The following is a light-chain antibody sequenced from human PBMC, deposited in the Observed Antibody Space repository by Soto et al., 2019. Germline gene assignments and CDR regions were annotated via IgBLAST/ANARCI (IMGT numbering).Light chain of an antibody. V-gene: IGKV1-39*01. CDR2: AAS. Sequence: DIQMTQSPSSLSASVGDRVTITCRASQSISSYLNWYQQKPGKAPKLLIYAASSSQSGVPSRFSGSGSGTDFTLTISSLQPEDFATYYCQQSYSTPQLTFGGGTKVEIK. CDR1: QSISSY. CDR3: QQSYSTPQLT. J-gene: IGKJ4*01.